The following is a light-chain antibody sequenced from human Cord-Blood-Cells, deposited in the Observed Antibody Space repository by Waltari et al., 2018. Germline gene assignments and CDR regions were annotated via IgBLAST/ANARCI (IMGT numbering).Light chain of an antibody. J-gene: IGKJ2*01. CDR2: LGS. CDR1: QSLLHSNGYNY. Sequence: DIVMTLSPLSLPVPPGAPASISCSSSQSLLHSNGYNYLDWYLQKPVQSPQLLIYLGSNRASGVPDRFSGRGSGTDFTLKISRVEAEDVGVYYCMQALQTPYTFGQGTKLEIK. V-gene: IGKV2-28*01. CDR3: MQALQTPYT.